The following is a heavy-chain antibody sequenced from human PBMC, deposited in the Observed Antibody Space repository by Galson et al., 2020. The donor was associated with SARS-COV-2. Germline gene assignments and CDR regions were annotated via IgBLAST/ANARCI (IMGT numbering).Heavy chain of an antibody. CDR1: GFTFSSYS. CDR2: ISSSSSNI. CDR3: ARVAGQLWSSTSVDY. J-gene: IGHJ4*02. D-gene: IGHD5-18*01. Sequence: NSGGSLRLSCAASGFTFSSYSMNWVRQAPGKGLEWVSSISSSSSNIYYADSVKGRFTISRDNAKNSLYLQMNSLRAEDTAVYYCARVAGQLWSSTSVDYWGQGTLVTVSS. V-gene: IGHV3-21*01.